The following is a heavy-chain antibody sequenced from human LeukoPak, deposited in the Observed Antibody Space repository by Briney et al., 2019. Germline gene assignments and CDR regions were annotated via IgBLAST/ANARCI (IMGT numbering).Heavy chain of an antibody. J-gene: IGHJ5*02. Sequence: ASVKVSCKAPGGTFSSYAISWVRQAPGQGLEWMGRIIPILGIANYAQKFQGRVTITADKSTSTAYMELSSLRSEDTAVYYCARDDWFDPWGQGTLVTVSS. CDR2: IIPILGIA. CDR3: ARDDWFDP. CDR1: GGTFSSYA. V-gene: IGHV1-69*04.